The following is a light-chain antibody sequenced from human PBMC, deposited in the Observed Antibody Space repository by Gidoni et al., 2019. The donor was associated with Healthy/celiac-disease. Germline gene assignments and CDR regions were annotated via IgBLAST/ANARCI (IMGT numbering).Light chain of an antibody. J-gene: IGLJ2*01. CDR2: QDS. CDR1: TLGDKY. Sequence: SYELTQPPSVSVSPGQTARITCSGDTLGDKYACWYQQQPGQSPVLVIYQDSKRPSGIPERFSGSNSGNTATLTISGTQAMDEADYYCQAWDSSTALVVFGGGTKLTVL. V-gene: IGLV3-1*01. CDR3: QAWDSSTALVV.